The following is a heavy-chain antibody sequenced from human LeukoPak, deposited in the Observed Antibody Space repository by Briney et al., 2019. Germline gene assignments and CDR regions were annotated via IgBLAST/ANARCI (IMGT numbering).Heavy chain of an antibody. Sequence: PSETLSLTCTVSGGSISSYYWSCIRQPAGKGLEWIGRIYTSGSTNYNPSLKSGVAMSVDTSKNQFSLKLSSVTAAEPAVYNCGRAYCGGACQFDYWGQGTLVTASS. D-gene: IGHD2-21*02. J-gene: IGHJ4*02. CDR1: GGSISSYY. V-gene: IGHV4-4*07. CDR3: GRAYCGGACQFDY. CDR2: IYTSGST.